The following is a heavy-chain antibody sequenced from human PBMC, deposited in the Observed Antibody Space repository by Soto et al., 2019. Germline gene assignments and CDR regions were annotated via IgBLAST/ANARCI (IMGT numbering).Heavy chain of an antibody. CDR2: IYYSGST. D-gene: IGHD6-19*01. Sequence: SETLSLTCTVSGGSVSSGSYYWSWIRQPPGKGLEWIGHIYYSGSTNYNPSLKSRVTISVDTSKNQFSLKLSSVTAADTAVYYCARSPGIAVAGNDYGMDVWGQGTTVTVSS. CDR3: ARSPGIAVAGNDYGMDV. V-gene: IGHV4-61*01. J-gene: IGHJ6*02. CDR1: GGSVSSGSYY.